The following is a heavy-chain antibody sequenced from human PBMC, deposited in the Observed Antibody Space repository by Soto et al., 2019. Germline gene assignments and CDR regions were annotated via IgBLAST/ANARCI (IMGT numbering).Heavy chain of an antibody. D-gene: IGHD1-20*01. V-gene: IGHV1-18*04. J-gene: IGHJ6*02. Sequence: ASVKVSCKASGYTFTSYGISWVRQAPGQGLEWMGWISAYNGNTNYAQKLQGRVTMTTDTSTSAAYMELRSLRSDDTAVYYCARDKRYPPDVYYYGMDVWGQGTTVTVSS. CDR2: ISAYNGNT. CDR3: ARDKRYPPDVYYYGMDV. CDR1: GYTFTSYG.